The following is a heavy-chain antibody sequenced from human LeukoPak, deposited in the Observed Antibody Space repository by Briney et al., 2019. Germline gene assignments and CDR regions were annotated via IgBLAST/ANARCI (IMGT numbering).Heavy chain of an antibody. V-gene: IGHV4-39*01. Sequence: SETLCLTCTVSGGSISSGDYWWGWIRQPPGKGLEWIASINHRGGTHYNPPLKSRVTISVDTSKNQFSLNLRSVTAADTAVYYCARQIGRDLWSFDYWGQGTLVTVS. CDR2: INHRGGT. CDR1: GGSISSGDYW. CDR3: ARQIGRDLWSFDY. J-gene: IGHJ4*02. D-gene: IGHD2-21*01.